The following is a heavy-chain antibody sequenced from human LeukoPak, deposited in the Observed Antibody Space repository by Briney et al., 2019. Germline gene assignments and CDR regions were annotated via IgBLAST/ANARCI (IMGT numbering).Heavy chain of an antibody. V-gene: IGHV3-30*18. CDR1: GFTFSSYG. CDR3: AKDLGDYGDQYYFDY. D-gene: IGHD4-17*01. CDR2: ISYDGSNK. Sequence: GGSLGLSCAASGFTFSSYGMHWVRQAPGKGLEWVAVISYDGSNKYYADSVKGRFTISRDNSKNTLYLQMNSLRAEDTAVYYCAKDLGDYGDQYYFDYWGQGTLVTVSS. J-gene: IGHJ4*02.